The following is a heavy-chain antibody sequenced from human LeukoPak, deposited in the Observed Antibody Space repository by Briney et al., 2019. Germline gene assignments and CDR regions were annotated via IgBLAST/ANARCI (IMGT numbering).Heavy chain of an antibody. J-gene: IGHJ4*01. CDR1: GFSFTSYW. CDR3: ARHRKAGWHFDS. CDR2: IYPGDSDT. D-gene: IGHD2-15*01. V-gene: IGHV5-51*01. Sequence: GESLKIYFERSGFSFTSYWIRWVRQMPGKGLEWMGLIYPGDSDTRYSPSFQGQVTISSDKSISTAYLQWSSLKASDTAMYYCARHRKAGWHFDSSGHGKLFSVSS.